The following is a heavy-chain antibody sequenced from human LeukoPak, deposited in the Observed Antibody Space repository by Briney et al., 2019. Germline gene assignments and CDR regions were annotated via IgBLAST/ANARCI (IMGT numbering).Heavy chain of an antibody. Sequence: GGSLRLSCAASGFTFNSYGMHWVRQASGKGLEWVAVISYDGSNKYYADSVKGRFTISRDNSKNTLYLQMNSLRAEDTAVYYCAKIGVTTLGYWGQGTLVTVSS. CDR1: GFTFNSYG. CDR2: ISYDGSNK. V-gene: IGHV3-30*18. D-gene: IGHD4-17*01. J-gene: IGHJ4*02. CDR3: AKIGVTTLGY.